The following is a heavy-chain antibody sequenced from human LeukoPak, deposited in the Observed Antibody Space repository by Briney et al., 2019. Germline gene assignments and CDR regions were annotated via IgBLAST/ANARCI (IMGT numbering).Heavy chain of an antibody. CDR1: GGSISSGDYY. CDR3: ARDANYYDSSGYRRIFDY. Sequence: SETLSLTCTVSGGSISSGDYYWSWIRQPPGKGLEWIGYIYYSGSTYYNPSLKSRVTISVDTSKNQFSLKLSSVTAADTAVYYCARDANYYDSSGYRRIFDYWGQGTLVTVSS. CDR2: IYYSGST. J-gene: IGHJ4*02. D-gene: IGHD3-22*01. V-gene: IGHV4-30-4*01.